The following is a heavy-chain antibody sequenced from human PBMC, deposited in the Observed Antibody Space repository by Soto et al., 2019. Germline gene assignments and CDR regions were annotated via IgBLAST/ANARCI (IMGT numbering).Heavy chain of an antibody. J-gene: IGHJ5*02. D-gene: IGHD1-26*01. CDR2: IYYSGST. CDR3: ATQEVGGSYVYTFDP. V-gene: IGHV4-39*01. CDR1: GGSITSSSYY. Sequence: QLHLRESGPGLVKPSETLSLTCTVSGGSITSSSYYCGWLRQPPGKGLEWIGSIYYSGSTYYNPSLKRRVTISVDTSKNQFSLKLSSVTAADTAVYYCATQEVGGSYVYTFDPWGQGTLVTVSS.